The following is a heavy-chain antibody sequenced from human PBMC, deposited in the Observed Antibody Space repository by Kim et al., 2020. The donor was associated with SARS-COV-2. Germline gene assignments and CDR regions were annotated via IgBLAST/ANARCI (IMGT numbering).Heavy chain of an antibody. J-gene: IGHJ6*02. Sequence: SETLSLTCAVYGGSFSGYYWSWIRQPPGKGLEWIGEINHSGSTNYNPSLKSRVTISVDTSKNQFSLKLSSVTAADTAVYYCARGRLAARLSYYGMDVWGQGTTVTVSS. CDR2: INHSGST. CDR3: ARGRLAARLSYYGMDV. CDR1: GGSFSGYY. D-gene: IGHD6-6*01. V-gene: IGHV4-34*01.